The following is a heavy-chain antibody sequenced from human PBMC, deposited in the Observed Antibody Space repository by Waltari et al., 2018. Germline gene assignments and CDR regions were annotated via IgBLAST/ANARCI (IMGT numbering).Heavy chain of an antibody. D-gene: IGHD5-12*01. CDR3: ARGFGGYTTALDY. Sequence: QVKLVESGGGVVQPGRYLRLSWAASGFTFSSYAMHWVSQAPGKWLEWVAVISYDGSNKYYADSVKGRFTISRDKPKNTLYLQMNSLRAEDTAVYYCARGFGGYTTALDYWGQGTLVTVSS. J-gene: IGHJ4*02. CDR2: ISYDGSNK. CDR1: GFTFSSYA. V-gene: IGHV3-30-3*01.